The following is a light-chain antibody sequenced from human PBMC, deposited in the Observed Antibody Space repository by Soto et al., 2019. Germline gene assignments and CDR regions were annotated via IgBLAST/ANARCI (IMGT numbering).Light chain of an antibody. Sequence: EIVMTQSPATLSVSLGERATLSCRASQSVGSDLAWYQQKPGQAPRLLIYGASTRAAGIPARFSGSGSATDFNLTIISLQSEDFAVYYCQQYNNWPPWTFRQGTKVEIK. V-gene: IGKV3-15*01. CDR3: QQYNNWPPWT. CDR1: QSVGSD. J-gene: IGKJ1*01. CDR2: GAS.